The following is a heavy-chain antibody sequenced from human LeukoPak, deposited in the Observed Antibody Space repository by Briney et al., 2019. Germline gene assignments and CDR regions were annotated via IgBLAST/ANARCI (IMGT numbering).Heavy chain of an antibody. CDR1: GYSISSVYY. J-gene: IGHJ4*02. CDR2: IFHSGST. D-gene: IGHD3-10*01. CDR3: ASLPWGVRGVIIQDFDY. V-gene: IGHV4-38-2*02. Sequence: SETLSLTCTVSGYSISSVYYWGWIRQPPGKGLEWIANIFHSGSTYYNPSLKSRVTISIDTSKNQFSLNLSSVTAADTAVYYCASLPWGVRGVIIQDFDYWGQGTLVTVSS.